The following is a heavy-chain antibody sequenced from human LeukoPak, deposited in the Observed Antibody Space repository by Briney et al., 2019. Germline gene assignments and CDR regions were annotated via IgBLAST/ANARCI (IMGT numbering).Heavy chain of an antibody. Sequence: GGSLRLSCVASGFNFDDYGMSWVRQVPGKGLEWVCAINWSGVITSYIDSVKGRFTISRDNARSSMYLQMNTLRAEDTAFYYCARDVGPRGVSGGKYWYYFDFWGQGTVVTVSP. J-gene: IGHJ4*02. V-gene: IGHV3-20*04. CDR1: GFNFDDYG. CDR3: ARDVGPRGVSGGKYWYYFDF. CDR2: INWSGVIT. D-gene: IGHD2-8*02.